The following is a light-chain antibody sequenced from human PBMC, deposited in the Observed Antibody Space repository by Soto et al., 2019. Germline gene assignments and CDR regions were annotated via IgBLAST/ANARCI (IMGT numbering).Light chain of an antibody. CDR3: MQALHTPPT. CDR2: LGS. CDR1: QSLLHPKGYDS. V-gene: IGKV2-28*01. J-gene: IGKJ1*01. Sequence: VLTQSPLSLPVTPGEPASISCRSSQSLLHPKGYDSLDWYLQKPGQSPQLLIYLGSSRASGIPARFSGSGSGPDFTLKISRVEADDVGVYYCMQALHTPPTFGQGPTVEIK.